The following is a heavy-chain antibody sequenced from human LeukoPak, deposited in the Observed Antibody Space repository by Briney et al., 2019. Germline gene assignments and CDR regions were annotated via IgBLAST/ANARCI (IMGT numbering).Heavy chain of an antibody. CDR1: GFTFSEYN. D-gene: IGHD3-10*01. CDR3: ARGFRFYGSGIDC. V-gene: IGHV3-64*02. Sequence: GGSLRLSCAASGFTFSEYNMHWVRQAPGKGLEYVSAISTNGGTTHYADSVKGRFTISRNDSKSTLDLQMGSLRPEDMAVYYCARGFRFYGSGIDCWGQGTLVTV. J-gene: IGHJ4*02. CDR2: ISTNGGTT.